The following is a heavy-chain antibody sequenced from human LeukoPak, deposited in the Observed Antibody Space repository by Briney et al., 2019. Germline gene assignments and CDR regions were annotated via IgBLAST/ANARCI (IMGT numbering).Heavy chain of an antibody. Sequence: GSLRLSCAASGFTFSSYEMNWVRQAPGKGLEWVSSISSGSSYIYYADSVKGRFTISRDNAKNSLYLQMNSLRPEDTAVYYCARENSGSYYQFDCWGQGTLVTVSS. CDR1: GFTFSSYE. V-gene: IGHV3-21*01. CDR3: ARENSGSYYQFDC. CDR2: ISSGSSYI. J-gene: IGHJ4*02. D-gene: IGHD1-26*01.